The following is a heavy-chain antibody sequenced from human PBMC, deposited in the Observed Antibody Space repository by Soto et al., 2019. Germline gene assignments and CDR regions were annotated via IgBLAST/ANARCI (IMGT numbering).Heavy chain of an antibody. V-gene: IGHV3-30*18. CDR3: AKGQHCRSTSCYFYYYGVDV. D-gene: IGHD2-2*01. CDR1: GFTFSTYG. CDR2: ISYDGSNK. J-gene: IGHJ6*02. Sequence: QVQLVESGGGVVQPGRSLRLSCAASGFTFSTYGMHWVRQAPGKGLEWVAVISYDGSNKYYADSVKGRLTISRDNSKNTRYLQMNSLRAEDTAVYYCAKGQHCRSTSCYFYYYGVDVWGQGTTVAVSS.